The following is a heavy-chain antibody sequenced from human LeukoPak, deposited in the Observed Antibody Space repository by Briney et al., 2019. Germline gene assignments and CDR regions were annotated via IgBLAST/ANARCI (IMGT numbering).Heavy chain of an antibody. J-gene: IGHJ4*02. CDR3: ARETEYYGSGSYYIGY. CDR1: GFTFSNYA. CDR2: IYSGGST. V-gene: IGHV3-53*01. Sequence: GGSLRLSCASSGFTFSNYAMSWVRQGPGKGLEWVSVIYSGGSTYYADSVKGRFTISRDDAKNTLYLQMNSLRAEDTAVYYCARETEYYGSGSYYIGYWGQGTLVTVSS. D-gene: IGHD3-10*01.